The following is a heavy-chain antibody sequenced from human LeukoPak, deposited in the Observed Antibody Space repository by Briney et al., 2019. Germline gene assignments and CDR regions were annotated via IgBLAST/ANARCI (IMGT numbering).Heavy chain of an antibody. CDR2: ISAYNGNT. Sequence: ASVKVSCKASGYTFTSYGISWVRQAPGQGLEWMGWISAYNGNTNYAQKLQGRVTMTTDTSTSTAYMELRSLRSDDTAVCYCARGGYDILTGSAHYYGMDVWGQGTTVTVSS. CDR3: ARGGYDILTGSAHYYGMDV. V-gene: IGHV1-18*01. CDR1: GYTFTSYG. J-gene: IGHJ6*02. D-gene: IGHD3-9*01.